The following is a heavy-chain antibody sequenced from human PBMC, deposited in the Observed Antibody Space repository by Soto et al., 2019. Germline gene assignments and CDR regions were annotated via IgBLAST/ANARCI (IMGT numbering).Heavy chain of an antibody. V-gene: IGHV4-31*03. CDR3: ARNRGITISLGMDV. D-gene: IGHD3-9*01. CDR1: GGSISSGGYY. J-gene: IGHJ6*02. CDR2: IYYSGST. Sequence: PSETLSLTCTVSGGSISSGGYYWSWIRQHPGKGLERIGYIYYSGSTYYNPSLKSRVTISVDTSKNQFSLKLSSVTAADTAVYYCARNRGITISLGMDVWGQGTTVTVSS.